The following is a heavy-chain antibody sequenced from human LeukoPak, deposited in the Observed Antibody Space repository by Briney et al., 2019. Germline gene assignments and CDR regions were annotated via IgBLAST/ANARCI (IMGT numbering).Heavy chain of an antibody. Sequence: GSLRLSCAASGFTFSSYSMNWVRQPPGKGLEWIGEINHSGSTNYNPSLKSRVTISVDTSKNQFSLKLSSVTAADTAVYYCARVGMDVWGQGTTVTVSS. CDR3: ARVGMDV. CDR2: INHSGST. CDR1: GFTFSSYS. J-gene: IGHJ6*02. V-gene: IGHV4-34*01.